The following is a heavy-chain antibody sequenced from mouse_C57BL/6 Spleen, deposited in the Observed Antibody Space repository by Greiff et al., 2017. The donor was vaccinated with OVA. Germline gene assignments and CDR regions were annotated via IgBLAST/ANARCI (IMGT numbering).Heavy chain of an antibody. CDR1: GFTFSDYG. Sequence: EVMLVESGGGLVKPGGSLKLSCAASGFTFSDYGMHWVRQAPEKGLEWVAYISSGSSTIYDADTARGRFTISRDNAKNTLFLQMTSLRSEDTAMYDCARLYSTCYEGYFDYWGQGTTLTVSS. D-gene: IGHD2-5*01. J-gene: IGHJ2*01. CDR2: ISSGSSTI. CDR3: ARLYSTCYEGYFDY. V-gene: IGHV5-17*01.